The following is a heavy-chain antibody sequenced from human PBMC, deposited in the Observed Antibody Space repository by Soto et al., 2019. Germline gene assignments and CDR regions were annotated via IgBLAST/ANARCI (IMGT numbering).Heavy chain of an antibody. CDR1: GGSFSSISNHY. CDR3: ARGLISGSHYSGGWYYFVS. CDR2: ISHSGST. D-gene: IGHD1-26*01. Sequence: PSETLSLTCTFSGGSFSSISNHYCSWIRQTPGKGLEWIGYISHSGSTSYNPSLKSRLIISLDTSKNQVSLELSSVTAADTAVYYCARGLISGSHYSGGWYYFVSWGQGTQVTVSS. J-gene: IGHJ4*02. V-gene: IGHV4-61*01.